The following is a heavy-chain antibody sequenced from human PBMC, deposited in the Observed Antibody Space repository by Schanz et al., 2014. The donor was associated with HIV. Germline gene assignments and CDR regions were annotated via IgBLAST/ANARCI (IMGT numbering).Heavy chain of an antibody. D-gene: IGHD3-22*01. V-gene: IGHV1-69*01. Sequence: QVQLVQSGAEVKKPGSSVKVSCNASGGTFSRYAISWVRQAPGQGLDWVGDINPIFGTPHCAQKFQDRVTITADESTTTAYMELSSLRSEDTAVYFCARKWFNWLDPWGQGAQVIVSS. J-gene: IGHJ5*02. CDR2: INPIFGTP. CDR3: ARKWFNWLDP. CDR1: GGTFSRYA.